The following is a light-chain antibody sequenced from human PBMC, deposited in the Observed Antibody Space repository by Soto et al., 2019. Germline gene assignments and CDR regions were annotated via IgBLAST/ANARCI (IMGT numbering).Light chain of an antibody. CDR2: EDN. CDR3: QSYHSSTPYV. V-gene: IGLV6-57*03. J-gene: IGLJ1*01. Sequence: NFMLTQPHSVSESPGQTVTISCTRSGGSIASGYVQWYQQRPGSAPTTVIYEDNQRPSGVPDRFSGSIDRSSNSASLTISGLKTEDEADYYCQSYHSSTPYVFGTGTKLTVL. CDR1: GGSIASGY.